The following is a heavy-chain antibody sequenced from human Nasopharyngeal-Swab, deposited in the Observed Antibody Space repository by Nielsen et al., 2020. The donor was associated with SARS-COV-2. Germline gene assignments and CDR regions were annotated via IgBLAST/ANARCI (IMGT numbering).Heavy chain of an antibody. D-gene: IGHD2-2*01. CDR1: GGSFSGHQ. Sequence: SETLSLTCAVYGGSFSGHQWSWVRQPPGKGLEWIGEVNHGGGTNYNPSLKSRVTISVATSKNQFSLKLTSVTAADTAVYYCARGGAGVVPPPVLGLGPYYYYYYMDVWGQGTTVTVSS. J-gene: IGHJ6*03. CDR2: VNHGGGT. V-gene: IGHV4-34*01. CDR3: ARGGAGVVPPPVLGLGPYYYYYYMDV.